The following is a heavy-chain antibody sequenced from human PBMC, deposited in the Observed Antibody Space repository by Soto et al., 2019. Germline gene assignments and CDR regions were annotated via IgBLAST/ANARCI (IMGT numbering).Heavy chain of an antibody. CDR2: IDPSDSYI. Sequence: GESLKISCKGSGYSFTKYWISWVRQMPGKGLEWMGRIDPSDSYINYSPSFQGHVTISAGKSINTAYLQWSSLRASDTAIYYCARHYICRGGDCYYYGMDVWGQGTTVTVSS. CDR1: GYSFTKYW. D-gene: IGHD3-16*01. V-gene: IGHV5-10-1*01. J-gene: IGHJ6*02. CDR3: ARHYICRGGDCYYYGMDV.